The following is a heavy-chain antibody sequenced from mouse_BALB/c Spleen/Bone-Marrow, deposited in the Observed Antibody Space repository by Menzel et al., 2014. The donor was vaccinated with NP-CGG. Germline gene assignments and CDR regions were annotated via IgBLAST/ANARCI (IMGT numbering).Heavy chain of an antibody. CDR2: IWSGGGT. V-gene: IGHV2-4-1*01. D-gene: IGHD2-14*01. CDR1: GFSLTSYD. Sequence: VKLVESGPGLVQSSQSLSITCTVSGFSLTSYDVHWVRQSPGKGLEWLGGIWSGGGTDYDAAFISRLNITKDNSKSQVFFKMNSLQADDTAIYFCARKDYRYDYFDYWGQGTTLTVSS. J-gene: IGHJ2*01. CDR3: ARKDYRYDYFDY.